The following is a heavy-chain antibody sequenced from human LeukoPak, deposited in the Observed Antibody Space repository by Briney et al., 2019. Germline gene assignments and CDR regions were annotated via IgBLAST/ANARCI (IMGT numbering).Heavy chain of an antibody. J-gene: IGHJ4*02. CDR3: ARASHGSGSDY. V-gene: IGHV1-3*01. D-gene: IGHD3-10*01. CDR1: GYTFTSYA. Sequence: ASVKVSCKASGYTFTSYAMHWVRQAPGQRLEWMGWINAGNGNTKYSQKFQGRVTMTRDTSISTAYMELSRLRSDDTAVYYCARASHGSGSDYWGQGTLVTVSS. CDR2: INAGNGNT.